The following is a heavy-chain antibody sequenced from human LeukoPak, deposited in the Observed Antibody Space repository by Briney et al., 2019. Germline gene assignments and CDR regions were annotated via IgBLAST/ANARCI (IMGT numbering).Heavy chain of an antibody. J-gene: IGHJ4*02. V-gene: IGHV3-11*04. Sequence: GGSLRLSCAASGFTFSDYYKGWIRQAPGKGLEWVSYISSSGSTIYYADSVKGRFTISRDNAKNSLYLQMNSLRAEDTAVYYCARSRYYHRSLVYWGQGTLVTVSS. CDR3: ARSRYYHRSLVY. CDR1: GFTFSDYY. D-gene: IGHD1-26*01. CDR2: ISSSGSTI.